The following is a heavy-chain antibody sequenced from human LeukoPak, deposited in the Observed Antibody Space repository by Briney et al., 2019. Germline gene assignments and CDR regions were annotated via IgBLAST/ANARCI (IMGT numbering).Heavy chain of an antibody. D-gene: IGHD2-2*01. CDR3: ARYCSSTSCYFDVDY. Sequence: SESLSLTCTVSGCSISSSSYYWGWIRQPPGKGREWIVSIYYSGSTYYNPSLKSRVTISVYTSKNQFSLKLSSVTAADTAVYYCARYCSSTSCYFDVDYWGQGTLVTVSS. CDR1: GCSISSSSYY. V-gene: IGHV4-39*01. CDR2: IYYSGST. J-gene: IGHJ4*02.